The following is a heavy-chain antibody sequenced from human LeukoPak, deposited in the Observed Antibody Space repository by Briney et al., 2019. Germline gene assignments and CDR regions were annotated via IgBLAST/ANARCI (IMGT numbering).Heavy chain of an antibody. V-gene: IGHV4-61*05. J-gene: IGHJ4*02. CDR2: IYYSGST. CDR1: GGSISSSSYY. Sequence: SETLSLTCTVSGGSISSSSYYWGWIRQPPGKGLEWTVYIYYSGSTNYNPSLNSRVTISVDTSKNQFSLRLSSVTAAHTAIYYCARAVSGRFDYWGQGTLVTVSS. CDR3: ARAVSGRFDY. D-gene: IGHD6-19*01.